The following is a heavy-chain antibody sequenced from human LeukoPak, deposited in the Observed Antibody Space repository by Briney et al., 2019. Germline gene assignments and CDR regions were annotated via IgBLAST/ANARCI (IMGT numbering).Heavy chain of an antibody. CDR2: ISSSSYI. V-gene: IGHV3-21*01. CDR3: ARSGLTGYYSG. J-gene: IGHJ4*02. CDR1: GFTFSSYS. D-gene: IGHD3-9*01. Sequence: GGSLRLSCAASGFTFSSYSMNWVRQAPGKGLEWVSSISSSSYIYYADSVKGRFTISRDNAKNSLYLQMNSLRAEDTAVYYCARSGLTGYYSGWGQGTLVTVSS.